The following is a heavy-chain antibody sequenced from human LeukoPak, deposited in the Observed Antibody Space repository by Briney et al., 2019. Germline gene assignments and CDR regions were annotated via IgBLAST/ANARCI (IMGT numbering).Heavy chain of an antibody. J-gene: IGHJ4*02. CDR2: IHSADSNT. D-gene: IGHD4-17*01. CDR1: GYSFTNYW. CDR3: AGARHGDYRWDY. Sequence: EESLKISCKDSGYSFTNYWIGWVRQMPGKGLEWMGIIHSADSNTKNSPSFQGQVTISADKSISTAYLQWSGLKASDTAMYYCAGARHGDYRWDYWGQGTLVTVSS. V-gene: IGHV5-51*01.